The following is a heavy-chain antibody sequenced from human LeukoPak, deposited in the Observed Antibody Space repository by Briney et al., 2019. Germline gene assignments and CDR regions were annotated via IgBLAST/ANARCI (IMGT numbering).Heavy chain of an antibody. J-gene: IGHJ6*03. CDR2: IYYSGST. V-gene: IGHV4-59*01. CDR1: GGSISSYY. D-gene: IGHD1-26*01. CDR3: ARGIVGANPYYYYYMDV. Sequence: SETLSLTCTVSGGSISSYYWSWIRKPPGKGLEWIGYIYYSGSTNYNPSLKSRVTISVDTSKNQFSLKLSSVTAADPAVYYCARGIVGANPYYYYYMDVWGKGTTVTVSS.